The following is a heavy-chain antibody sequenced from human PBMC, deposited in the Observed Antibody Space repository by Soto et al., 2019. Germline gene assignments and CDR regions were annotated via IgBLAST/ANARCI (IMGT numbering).Heavy chain of an antibody. D-gene: IGHD2-21*02. CDR2: IIPIFGTA. CDR1: GGTFSSYA. V-gene: IGHV1-69*06. J-gene: IGHJ5*02. CDR3: ASVGGYCGGDCYSEARWFDP. Sequence: SVKVSCKASGGTFSSYAISWVRQAPGQGLEWMGGIIPIFGTANYAQKFQGRVTITADKSTSTAYMELSSLRSEDTAVYYCASVGGYCGGDCYSEARWFDPWGQGTLVTVSS.